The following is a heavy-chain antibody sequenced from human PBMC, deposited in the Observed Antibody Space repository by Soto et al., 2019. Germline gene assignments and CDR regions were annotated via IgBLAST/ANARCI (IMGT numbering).Heavy chain of an antibody. CDR2: ISYSGETK. V-gene: IGHV3-48*02. D-gene: IGHD2-15*01. J-gene: IGHJ4*02. CDR3: VRGVVVVVGSTAENFDH. Sequence: LRLSCVTSGFTFPKYSMNWVRQAPGKGLEWVSYISYSGETKYYADSLKGRYAISRDDAKNSVYLQMNSLRDEDTAFYYCVRGVVVVVGSTAENFDHWGQGTLVTVYS. CDR1: GFTFPKYS.